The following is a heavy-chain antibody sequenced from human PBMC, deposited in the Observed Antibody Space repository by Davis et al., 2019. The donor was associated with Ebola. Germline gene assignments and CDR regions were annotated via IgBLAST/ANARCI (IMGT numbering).Heavy chain of an antibody. Sequence: HSQTLSLTCAISGDSVSVSSNGAWNWIRQSPSRGLEWLGRTYYTSKWYNDYAVSMKSRITINPDTSKNQFSLQLNSVTPEDTAVYYCARGWLRGYLDYWGQGTLVTVSS. CDR3: ARGWLRGYLDY. CDR1: GDSVSVSSNGA. V-gene: IGHV6-1*01. J-gene: IGHJ4*02. CDR2: TYYTSKWYN. D-gene: IGHD3-3*01.